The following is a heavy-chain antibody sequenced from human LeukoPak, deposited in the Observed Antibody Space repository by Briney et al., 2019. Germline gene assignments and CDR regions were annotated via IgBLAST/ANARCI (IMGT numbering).Heavy chain of an antibody. V-gene: IGHV4-39*01. D-gene: IGHD3-3*01. CDR3: ARHKNTIFGRAPGFDP. CDR1: GGSISSSSYY. J-gene: IGHJ5*02. CDR2: IYYSGST. Sequence: SETLSLTCTVSGGSISSSSYYWGWIRQPPGKGLEWIGSIYYSGSTYYNPSLKSRVTISVDTSKYQFSLKLSSVTAADTAVYYCARHKNTIFGRAPGFDPWGQGTLVTVSS.